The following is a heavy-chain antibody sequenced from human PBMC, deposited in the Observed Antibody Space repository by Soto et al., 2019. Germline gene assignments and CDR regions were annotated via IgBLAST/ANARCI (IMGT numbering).Heavy chain of an antibody. CDR3: ARFRDGYTFVT. CDR1: GGSINSYF. CDR2: VHDSGST. V-gene: IGHV4-59*01. J-gene: IGHJ5*02. D-gene: IGHD3-16*01. Sequence: SETLSLTCTVSGGSINSYFCSCIRQPPGKGLEWIGYVHDSGSTKYNPSLKSRVIISVDTSKNQFSLKLSSVTAAATAVYYCARFRDGYTFVTWGQRRLVTVST.